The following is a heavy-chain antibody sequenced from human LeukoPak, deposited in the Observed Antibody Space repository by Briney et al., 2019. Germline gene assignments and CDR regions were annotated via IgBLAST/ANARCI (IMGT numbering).Heavy chain of an antibody. D-gene: IGHD2-2*01. CDR1: GGTFSSYA. Sequence: SVKVSCKASGGTFSSYAISRVRQAPGQGLEWMGVIIPIFGTANYVQKFQGRVTITADESTSTAYMELSSLRSEDTAVYYCARDYCSSTSCYHYFDYWGQGTLVTVSS. V-gene: IGHV1-69*13. CDR2: IIPIFGTA. J-gene: IGHJ4*02. CDR3: ARDYCSSTSCYHYFDY.